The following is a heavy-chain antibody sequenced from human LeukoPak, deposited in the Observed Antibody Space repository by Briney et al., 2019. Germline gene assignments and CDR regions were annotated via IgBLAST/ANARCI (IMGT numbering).Heavy chain of an antibody. J-gene: IGHJ4*02. CDR2: MRSDGSAT. D-gene: IGHD2-2*01. Sequence: GGSLRLSCAVSGFTLSHYMMIWVRQAPGGGLEWVANMRSDGSATFYADSVKGRFTISRDNAKNSLYLQMNSLRAEDTAVYYCARGEPDYCSSTSCYEVGDYWGQGTLVTVSS. CDR1: GFTLSHYM. V-gene: IGHV3-7*03. CDR3: ARGEPDYCSSTSCYEVGDY.